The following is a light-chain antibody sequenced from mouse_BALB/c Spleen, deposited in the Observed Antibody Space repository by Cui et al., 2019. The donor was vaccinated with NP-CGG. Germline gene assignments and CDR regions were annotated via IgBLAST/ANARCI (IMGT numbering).Light chain of an antibody. CDR1: IGAVTTSNY. Sequence: HAVVTQESPPTTSPGETVTLTCRSSIGAVTTSNYANWVQEKPDHLFTGLIGGTNNRAPGVPARFSGSLIGDKAALTITGAQTEDEAIYFCALWYSNHWVFGGGTKLTVL. V-gene: IGLV1*01. CDR3: ALWYSNHWV. J-gene: IGLJ1*01. CDR2: GTN.